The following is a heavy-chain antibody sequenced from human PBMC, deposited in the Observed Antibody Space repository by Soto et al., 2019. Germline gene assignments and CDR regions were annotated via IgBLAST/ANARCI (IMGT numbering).Heavy chain of an antibody. V-gene: IGHV4-39*01. CDR2: IYYSGST. D-gene: IGHD6-13*01. CDR3: AAMAMGAASTYYYYGMDV. CDR1: GGSISSSGYY. Sequence: PSETLSLTCTASGGSISSSGYYWGWIRQPPGKGLEWIGSIYYSGSTYYNPSLKSRVTISVDTSKNQFSLKLSSVTAADTAVYYCAAMAMGAASTYYYYGMDVWGQGTTVTASS. J-gene: IGHJ6*02.